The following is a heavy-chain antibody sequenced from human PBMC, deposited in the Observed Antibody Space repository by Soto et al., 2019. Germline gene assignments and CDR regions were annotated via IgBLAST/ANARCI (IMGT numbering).Heavy chain of an antibody. CDR2: INPKSGGT. D-gene: IGHD2-8*01. V-gene: IGHV1-2*04. CDR1: GHSFTDYH. CDR3: PRRHSTHCSNGVCSFFYHHEIDV. Sequence: ASVKVSCTASGHSFTDYHILWVRQAPGQGLEWLGRINPKSGGTSTAQKFQGWVTMTRDRSISTVYMELTRLRSNDTAVYFCPRRHSTHCSNGVCSFFYHHEIDVWGPVSTVTLS. J-gene: IGHJ6*02.